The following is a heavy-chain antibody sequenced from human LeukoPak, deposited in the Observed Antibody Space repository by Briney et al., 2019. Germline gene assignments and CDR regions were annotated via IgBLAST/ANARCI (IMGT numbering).Heavy chain of an antibody. CDR3: GKNKWNSYASFEY. V-gene: IGHV3-23*01. CDR2: ISGSGGNT. J-gene: IGHJ4*02. CDR1: GFTFSSYA. D-gene: IGHD1/OR15-1a*01. Sequence: SGGSLRLSCAASGFTFSSYAMSWVRQAPGKGLEWVSGISGSGGNTYYADSVKGRFTISRDNPKNTLYLQMNSLRDEDTAVYYCGKNKWNSYASFEYWGQGTLVTVSS.